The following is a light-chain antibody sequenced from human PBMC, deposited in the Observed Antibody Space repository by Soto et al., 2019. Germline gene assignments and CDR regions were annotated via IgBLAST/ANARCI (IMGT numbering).Light chain of an antibody. V-gene: IGLV2-23*02. Sequence: QSALTQPASVSGSPGQSIAISCTGSSSDVGIYNYVSWYQQHPGKVPKLIIYEVTNRPSGVSNRFSGSKSGNTASLTISGLQAEDEADYYCCSYAGSSTYVFGTGTQLTVL. CDR3: CSYAGSSTYV. CDR1: SSDVGIYNY. CDR2: EVT. J-gene: IGLJ1*01.